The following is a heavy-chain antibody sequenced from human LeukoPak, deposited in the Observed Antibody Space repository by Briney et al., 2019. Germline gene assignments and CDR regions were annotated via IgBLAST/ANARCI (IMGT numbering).Heavy chain of an antibody. J-gene: IGHJ4*02. CDR3: ARSYYYDSSATNPLFDY. Sequence: GESLKISCKGSGYSFTSYWFGWVRQMPGKGLEWMGIIYPGDSDTRYSPSFQGQVTISADKSISTAYLQWSSLKASDTAMYYCARSYYYDSSATNPLFDYWGQGTLVTVSS. CDR1: GYSFTSYW. CDR2: IYPGDSDT. D-gene: IGHD3-22*01. V-gene: IGHV5-51*01.